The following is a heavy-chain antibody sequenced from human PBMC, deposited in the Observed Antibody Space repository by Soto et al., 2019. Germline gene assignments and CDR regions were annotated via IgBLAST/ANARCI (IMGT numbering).Heavy chain of an antibody. CDR1: GFSFGTYV. Sequence: EVQLLESGGGMVEPRGSLKLSCAASGFSFGTYVMNWVRQAPGKGLEWVSGISGSGGRVYSADSVKGRFTISRDNSRNTLYLQMNSLRAEDTAIYYCAMTRLYDTGPNDYHRDALDIWGQGTQVIVSS. J-gene: IGHJ3*02. D-gene: IGHD3-22*01. CDR2: ISGSGGRV. CDR3: AMTRLYDTGPNDYHRDALDI. V-gene: IGHV3-23*01.